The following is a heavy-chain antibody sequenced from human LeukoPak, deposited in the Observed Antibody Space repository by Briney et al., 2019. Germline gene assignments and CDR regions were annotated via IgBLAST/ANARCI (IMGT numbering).Heavy chain of an antibody. Sequence: GASVKVSCKVSGSTLTELPIHWVRQAPGKGLEWMGGYDPEDAETLYAQKFQGRVTMPEDRSTDTAYMELSSLRSEDTAVYYCARSPVSGTYAPADYWGQGTLVTVSS. V-gene: IGHV1-24*01. D-gene: IGHD1-26*01. CDR1: GSTLTELP. CDR2: YDPEDAET. J-gene: IGHJ4*02. CDR3: ARSPVSGTYAPADY.